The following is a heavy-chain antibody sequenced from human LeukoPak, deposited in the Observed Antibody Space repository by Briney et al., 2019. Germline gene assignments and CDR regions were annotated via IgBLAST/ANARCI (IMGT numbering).Heavy chain of an antibody. V-gene: IGHV3-33*03. CDR2: IWYDGSNK. J-gene: IGHJ4*02. CDR3: ARGIGTTFDY. D-gene: IGHD1-1*01. Sequence: GGSLRLSCAASGFTFSSYGMHWVRQAPGKGLEWVAVIWYDGSNKYYADSVKGRFTISRDNAKNTLYLQMNSLRVEDTAVHYCARGIGTTFDYWGQGTLVTVSS. CDR1: GFTFSSYG.